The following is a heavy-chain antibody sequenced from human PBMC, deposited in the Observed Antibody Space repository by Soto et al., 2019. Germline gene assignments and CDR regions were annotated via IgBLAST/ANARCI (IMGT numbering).Heavy chain of an antibody. CDR2: IYYSGGT. J-gene: IGHJ5*02. D-gene: IGHD2-15*01. Sequence: SETLSLTCTVSCCSISSYYWSWIRQPPGKGLEWIGYIYYSGGTNYNPSLKSRVTISVDTSKNQFSLKLSSVTAADTAVYYCARVVGDIVVVVAAPNPHNWFAPWGQGTLVTVSS. CDR3: ARVVGDIVVVVAAPNPHNWFAP. CDR1: CCSISSYY. V-gene: IGHV4-59*01.